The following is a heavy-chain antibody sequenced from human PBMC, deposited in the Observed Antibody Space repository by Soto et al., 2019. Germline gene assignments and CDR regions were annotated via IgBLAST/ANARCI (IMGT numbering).Heavy chain of an antibody. Sequence: GGSLRVSCAASGFTFSGYWMSWVRQAPGKGLEWVAHIKQDGREKFYVDSVKGRFTISRDNAENTLYLQMNSLRAEDTAVYYCAKVRYYFDYWGQGTLVTVSS. CDR1: GFTFSGYW. J-gene: IGHJ4*02. CDR3: AKVRYYFDY. CDR2: IKQDGREK. V-gene: IGHV3-7*05. D-gene: IGHD3-16*01.